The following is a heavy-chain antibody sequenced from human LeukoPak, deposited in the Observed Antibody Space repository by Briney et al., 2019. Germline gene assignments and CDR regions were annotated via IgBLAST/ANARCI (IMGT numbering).Heavy chain of an antibody. CDR2: ISSSSSTI. V-gene: IGHV3-48*01. CDR3: ARDPPPKGYYYYYMDV. Sequence: GGSLRLSCAASGFTFSSYNMNWVRQAPGKGLEWVSYISSSSSTIYYADSVKGRFTISRDNAKNSLYLQMNSLRAEDTAVYYCARDPPPKGYYYYYMDVWGKGTTVTVSS. CDR1: GFTFSSYN. J-gene: IGHJ6*03.